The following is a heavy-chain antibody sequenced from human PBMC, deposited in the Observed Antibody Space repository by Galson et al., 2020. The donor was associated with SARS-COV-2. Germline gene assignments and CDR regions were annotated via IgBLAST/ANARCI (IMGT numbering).Heavy chain of an antibody. CDR1: GFTFSSYG. J-gene: IGHJ2*01. CDR3: ARDRNYESGGYYLGWYCDL. D-gene: IGHD3-22*01. CDR2: IWYDGSNK. Sequence: GGSLRLYCAESGFTFSSYGMHWVRQAPGKRLEWVAVIWYDGSNKYYADSVKGRFTISRDNSKNTLYLQMNSLRAEDTAVYYCARDRNYESGGYYLGWYCDLGGRGTLFTVSS. V-gene: IGHV3-33*01.